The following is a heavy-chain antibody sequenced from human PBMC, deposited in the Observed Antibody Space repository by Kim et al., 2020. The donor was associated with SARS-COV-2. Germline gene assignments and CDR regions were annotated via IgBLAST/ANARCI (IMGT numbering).Heavy chain of an antibody. V-gene: IGHV1-46*01. CDR3: ARARDYTSPYFEF. Sequence: ASVKVSCKPSGYTFTDYYLHWVRQAPGLGLEWMGIINPTGGSTNYAREFQGRVTMTRDTSSSTAYMELSSLRSEDTAVYYCARARDYTSPYFEFWGQGTLVTVSS. CDR2: INPTGGST. D-gene: IGHD2-2*02. CDR1: GYTFTDYY. J-gene: IGHJ4*02.